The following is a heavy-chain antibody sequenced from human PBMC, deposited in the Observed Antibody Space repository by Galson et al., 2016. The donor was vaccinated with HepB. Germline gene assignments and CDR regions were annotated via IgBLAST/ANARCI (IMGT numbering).Heavy chain of an antibody. Sequence: SLRLSCAASEFTFNTYVMSWVRQAPGKGLEWVSTISGGGGTKNYADSVKGRFTISRDNSKNSLYLQMNSLRDDDTVIYYCARAYRGSLYYGMDGWGQGTTVTVSS. CDR2: ISGGGGTK. CDR3: ARAYRGSLYYGMDG. D-gene: IGHD5-18*01. V-gene: IGHV3-23*01. J-gene: IGHJ6*02. CDR1: EFTFNTYV.